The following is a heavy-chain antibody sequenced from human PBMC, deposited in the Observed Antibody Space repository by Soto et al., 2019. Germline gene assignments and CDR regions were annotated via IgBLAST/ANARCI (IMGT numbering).Heavy chain of an antibody. D-gene: IGHD6-19*01. J-gene: IGHJ4*02. CDR3: AKDFLIAVAGTYFDY. CDR2: IGGSGGST. Sequence: EVQLLESGGGLVQPGGSLRLSCAASGFTFSSYAMNWVRQAPGKGLEWVSAIGGSGGSTYYADSVKGRFTISRDNSKNPLYLQMNSLRAEDTAVYYCAKDFLIAVAGTYFDYWGQGTLVTVSS. V-gene: IGHV3-23*01. CDR1: GFTFSSYA.